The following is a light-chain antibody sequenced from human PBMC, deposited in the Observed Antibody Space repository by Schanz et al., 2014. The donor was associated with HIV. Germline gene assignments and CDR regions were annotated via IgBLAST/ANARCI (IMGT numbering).Light chain of an antibody. CDR1: AYNIGQNF. V-gene: IGLV1-51*01. Sequence: QSVLTQPPSVSAAPGQKVTIACSGSAYNIGQNFVSWYQHLPGTAPKLLIYDNHERPSEIPDRFSGSKTGTSATLAIIGLQTGDEADYYCATWDSALREVVFGGGTKLTV. CDR2: DNH. J-gene: IGLJ2*01. CDR3: ATWDSALREVV.